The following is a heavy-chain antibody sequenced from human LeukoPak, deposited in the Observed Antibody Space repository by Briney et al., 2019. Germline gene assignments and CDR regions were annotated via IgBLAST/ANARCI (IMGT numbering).Heavy chain of an antibody. CDR2: IYYNGST. CDR3: ARQRRGVSGRDY. CDR1: GGSISSSSYY. D-gene: IGHD2-8*01. V-gene: IGHV4-39*01. J-gene: IGHJ4*02. Sequence: PSETLSLTCTVSGGSISSSSYYWGWIRQPPGKGLEWIGSIYYNGSTYYNPSLKSRVTISVDTSKNQFSLKLSSVTAADTAVYYCARQRRGVSGRDYWGQGTLVTVSS.